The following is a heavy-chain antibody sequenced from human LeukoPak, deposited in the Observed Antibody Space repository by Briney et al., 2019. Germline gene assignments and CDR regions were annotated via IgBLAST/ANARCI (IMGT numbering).Heavy chain of an antibody. Sequence: GGSLILSCAASGFAFNKYAMTWVRQAPGKGLEWVSNINDDGRERHYSDSVKGRFTISRDNSKNTLFLQMDSLRAEDTAVYYCAKTQWKVGATDYFDYWGQGLLVTVSS. D-gene: IGHD1-26*01. CDR1: GFAFNKYA. CDR2: INDDGRER. J-gene: IGHJ4*02. CDR3: AKTQWKVGATDYFDY. V-gene: IGHV3-23*01.